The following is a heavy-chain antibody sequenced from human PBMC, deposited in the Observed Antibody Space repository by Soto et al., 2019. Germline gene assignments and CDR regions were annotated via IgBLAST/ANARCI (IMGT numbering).Heavy chain of an antibody. CDR1: GASITPYY. Sequence: SETLSLTCSVSGASITPYYWSWIRQPPGKGLEWIGSISYSGSTKYNTSLESRVMISLDTSKNQFSLKLSSVTAADTAVYYCARERHGWNGAWGQGTMVTVSS. V-gene: IGHV4-59*12. CDR2: ISYSGST. D-gene: IGHD1-1*01. CDR3: ARERHGWNGA. J-gene: IGHJ3*01.